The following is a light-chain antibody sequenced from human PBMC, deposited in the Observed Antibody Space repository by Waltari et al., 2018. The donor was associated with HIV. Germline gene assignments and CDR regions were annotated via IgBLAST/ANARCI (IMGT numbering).Light chain of an antibody. V-gene: IGLV2-23*02. CDR2: EVS. CDR1: SSDVGSYNL. CDR3: CSYAGSSTPV. J-gene: IGLJ2*01. Sequence: QSALTQPASVSGSPGQSITISCTGTSSDVGSYNLVPWYQQHPGNAPKLMIYEVSKRPSGVSNRFSGSKAGNTASLTSSGLQGEDEADYYCCSYAGSSTPVFGGGTKLTVL.